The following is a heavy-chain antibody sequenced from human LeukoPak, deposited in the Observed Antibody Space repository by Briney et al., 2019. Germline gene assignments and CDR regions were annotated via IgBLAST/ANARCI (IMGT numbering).Heavy chain of an antibody. D-gene: IGHD2-2*01. CDR1: GGSISSSSYY. J-gene: IGHJ4*02. Sequence: PSETLSLTCTVSGGSISSSSYYWGWIRQPPGKGLEWIGSIYYSGGTYYKPSLKSRVTISVDTSKNQFSLKLSSVTAADTAVYYCARARVVPAASFDYWGQGTLVTVSS. V-gene: IGHV4-39*01. CDR3: ARARVVPAASFDY. CDR2: IYYSGGT.